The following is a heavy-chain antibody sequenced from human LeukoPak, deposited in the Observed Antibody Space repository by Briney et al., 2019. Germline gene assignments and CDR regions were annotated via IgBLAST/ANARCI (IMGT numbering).Heavy chain of an antibody. CDR2: INPSSGST. V-gene: IGHV1-46*01. CDR3: ARVLGAHRYGSIDH. D-gene: IGHD5-18*01. Sequence: GASVKVSCKASGYRFTSYYLHWVRQAPGQGLEWMGIINPSSGSTSYAQKFQGRVTMTRDTSTSTVYMELSSLRSEDTAIYYCARVLGAHRYGSIDHWGQGTLVTVSS. J-gene: IGHJ4*02. CDR1: GYRFTSYY.